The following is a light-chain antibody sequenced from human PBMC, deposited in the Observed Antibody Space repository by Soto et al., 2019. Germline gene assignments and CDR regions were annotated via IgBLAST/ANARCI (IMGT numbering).Light chain of an antibody. CDR3: QQLKSYPLT. V-gene: IGKV1-9*01. Sequence: DIQLTQSPSFLSASLRDRVTITCRATPGITNYLAWSQQKPGKTPKLLIYAASTLRSGVPSRFSGSGSGTECTLTITSQQPEDFATYYCQQLKSYPLTFGPGTKLEI. J-gene: IGKJ2*01. CDR2: AAS. CDR1: PGITNY.